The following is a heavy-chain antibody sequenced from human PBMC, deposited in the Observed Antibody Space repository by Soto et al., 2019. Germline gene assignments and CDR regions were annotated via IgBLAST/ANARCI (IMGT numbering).Heavy chain of an antibody. J-gene: IGHJ3*02. V-gene: IGHV4-59*01. CDR2: IHYTGST. Sequence: SETLSLTCIVAGGSISGSYWSWIRQPPGKALEWIGYIHYTGSTSYNSSLKSRVTISVDTSKNQFSLKLSSVTAADTAVYYCARDQGEDWCMLYGGGSCYSSSWTFDIWGQGTMVTV. D-gene: IGHD2-15*01. CDR3: ARDQGEDWCMLYGGGSCYSSSWTFDI. CDR1: GGSISGSY.